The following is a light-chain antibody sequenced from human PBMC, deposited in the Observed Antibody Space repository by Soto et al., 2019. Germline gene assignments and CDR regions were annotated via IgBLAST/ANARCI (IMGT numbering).Light chain of an antibody. CDR3: SSYTSGSTHRYV. CDR2: DVS. J-gene: IGLJ1*01. Sequence: QSALTQPASVSGSPGQSITISCTGTSSDVGGYNYVSWYQQHPGKAPKLMIYDVSNRPSGVSNRFSGSKSGNTASLTISGLQAEDEADYYCSSYTSGSTHRYVFGTGTKLTVL. V-gene: IGLV2-14*01. CDR1: SSDVGGYNY.